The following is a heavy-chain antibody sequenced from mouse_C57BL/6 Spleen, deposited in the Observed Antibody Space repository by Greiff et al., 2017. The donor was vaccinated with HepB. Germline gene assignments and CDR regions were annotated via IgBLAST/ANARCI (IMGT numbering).Heavy chain of an antibody. CDR3: ARGGPSLWFAY. V-gene: IGHV3-6*01. CDR2: ISYDGSN. CDR1: GYSITSGYY. J-gene: IGHJ3*01. Sequence: EVQLQESGPGLVKPSQSLSLTCSVTGYSITSGYYWNWIRQFPGNKLEWMGYISYDGSNNYNPSLKNRISITRDTSKNQFFLKLNSVTTEDTATYYCARGGPSLWFAYWGQGTLVTVSA.